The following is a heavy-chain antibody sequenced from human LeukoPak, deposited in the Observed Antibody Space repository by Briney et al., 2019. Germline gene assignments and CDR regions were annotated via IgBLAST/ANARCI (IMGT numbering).Heavy chain of an antibody. J-gene: IGHJ4*02. CDR1: GFTFSSYW. CDR2: IQQDGSEI. Sequence: GESLRLSCVASGFTFSSYWMGWVRQAPGKGLEWVANIQQDGSEIFYVDSVRGRFTISRDNARNSLSLQMNSLRAEDTALYYCARCVMGNSGYDLDYWGQGTLVTVSS. V-gene: IGHV3-7*01. CDR3: ARCVMGNSGYDLDY. D-gene: IGHD5-12*01.